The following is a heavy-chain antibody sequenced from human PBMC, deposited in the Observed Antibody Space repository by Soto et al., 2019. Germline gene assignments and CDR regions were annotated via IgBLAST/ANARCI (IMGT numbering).Heavy chain of an antibody. D-gene: IGHD4-17*01. CDR1: GFTFSDDG. J-gene: IGHJ6*02. Sequence: EVQLLESGGDSVQPGGSLRLSCVASGFTFSDDGMSWVRQAPGRGLEWVSAISGSGGSTIYADSVKGRFTISRDSSKNTLYLQMNTLRAEDTAIDYCAKRNGDYLIGMDVWGQGTTVTVSS. V-gene: IGHV3-23*01. CDR2: ISGSGGST. CDR3: AKRNGDYLIGMDV.